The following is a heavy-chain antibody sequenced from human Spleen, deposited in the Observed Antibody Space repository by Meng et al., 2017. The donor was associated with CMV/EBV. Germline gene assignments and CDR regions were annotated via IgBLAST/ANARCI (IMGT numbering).Heavy chain of an antibody. J-gene: IGHJ4*02. Sequence: SCKASRYTLTRDYLHWVRQAPGQGLEWMGIINPDGGRTTYSHKFQGRVTMTTDTSAKTGFLELRSLTPEDTAVYYCARASFGAAKDFWGQGTLVTVSS. CDR3: ARASFGAAKDF. D-gene: IGHD2-15*01. CDR2: INPDGGRT. V-gene: IGHV1-46*01. CDR1: RYTLTRDY.